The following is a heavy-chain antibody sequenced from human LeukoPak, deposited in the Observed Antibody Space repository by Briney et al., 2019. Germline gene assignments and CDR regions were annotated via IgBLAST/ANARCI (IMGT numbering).Heavy chain of an antibody. CDR3: ARVLYGSGSPPYYYYMDV. V-gene: IGHV4-39*07. J-gene: IGHJ6*03. D-gene: IGHD3-10*01. CDR1: GGSISSSSYY. CDR2: IYYSGST. Sequence: PSETLSLTCTVSGGSISSSSYYWGWIRQPPGKGLEWIGSIYYSGSTYYNPSLKSRVTISVDTSKNQFSLKLSSVTAADTAVYYCARVLYGSGSPPYYYYMDVWGKGTTVTVSS.